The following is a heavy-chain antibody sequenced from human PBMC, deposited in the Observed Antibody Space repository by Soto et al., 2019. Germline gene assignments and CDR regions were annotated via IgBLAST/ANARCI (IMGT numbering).Heavy chain of an antibody. Sequence: SVTLSLTCTVSGGCVSSPEYSWSWIPQPTGTGLEWIAYVYYSVSANYDPSLKSRVTISVDRSKNQFSLKLKSVTAADTAVYYCGRGRAWASDKYGMGLWGQKTGVTLS. D-gene: IGHD7-27*01. CDR2: VYYSVSA. V-gene: IGHV4-61*08. J-gene: IGHJ6*02. CDR3: GRGRAWASDKYGMGL. CDR1: GGCVSSPEYS.